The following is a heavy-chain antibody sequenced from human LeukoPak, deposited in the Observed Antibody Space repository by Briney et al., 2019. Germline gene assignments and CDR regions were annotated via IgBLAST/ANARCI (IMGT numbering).Heavy chain of an antibody. Sequence: SETLSLTCAVSGGSISRSNWWSWVRQPPGKGLEWIGEIYHSGSTNYNPSLKSRVTISVDKSKNQFSLKLSSVTAADTAVYYCARAQWLPYYFDYWGQGTLVTVSS. CDR1: GGSISRSNW. CDR3: ARAQWLPYYFDY. CDR2: IYHSGST. J-gene: IGHJ4*02. D-gene: IGHD6-19*01. V-gene: IGHV4-4*02.